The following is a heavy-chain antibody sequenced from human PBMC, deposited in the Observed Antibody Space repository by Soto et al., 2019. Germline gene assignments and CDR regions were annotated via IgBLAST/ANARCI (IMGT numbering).Heavy chain of an antibody. CDR1: GYSFMKYG. CDR3: AREASVIIPAAQPSRFDS. CDR2: ISPYSGYT. Sequence: GVSVKVSCKGFGYSFMKYGINWVRQAPGQGLEWVGWISPYSGYTHSAQKFHGRLTLTTDTAASTAYMELRILRSADTALYYCAREASVIIPAAQPSRFDSWGQGTLVTVSS. J-gene: IGHJ4*02. V-gene: IGHV1-18*01. D-gene: IGHD2-2*01.